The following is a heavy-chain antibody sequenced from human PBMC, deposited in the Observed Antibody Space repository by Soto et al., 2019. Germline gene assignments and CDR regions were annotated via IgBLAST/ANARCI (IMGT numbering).Heavy chain of an antibody. V-gene: IGHV4-34*01. D-gene: IGHD6-13*01. CDR3: ARGRYSSSWTAQKYYYYGMDV. CDR1: GGSFSGYY. J-gene: IGHJ6*02. CDR2: INHSGST. Sequence: SETLSLTYDDYGGSFSGYYWSWIRQPPGKGLEWIGEINHSGSTNYNPSLKSRVTISVDTSKNQFSLKLSSVTAADTAVYYCARGRYSSSWTAQKYYYYGMDVWGQGTTVT.